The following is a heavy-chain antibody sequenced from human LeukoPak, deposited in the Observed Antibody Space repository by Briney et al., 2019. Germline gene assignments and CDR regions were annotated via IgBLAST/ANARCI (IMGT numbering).Heavy chain of an antibody. V-gene: IGHV1-2*02. D-gene: IGHD2-2*02. Sequence: ASVKVSCKASGYSFIAYYMHWVRQAPGQGLEWMGWINPISGATNYAQKFQGRVTMTVDTSISTAYMELSRLRSDDTAVYYCARIPIDYYYMDVWGKGTTVTVSS. J-gene: IGHJ6*03. CDR1: GYSFIAYY. CDR3: ARIPIDYYYMDV. CDR2: INPISGAT.